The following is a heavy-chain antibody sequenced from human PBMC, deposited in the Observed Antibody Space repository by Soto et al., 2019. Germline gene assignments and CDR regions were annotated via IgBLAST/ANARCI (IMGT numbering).Heavy chain of an antibody. J-gene: IGHJ4*02. CDR1: GESVSGNSAA. Sequence: SQPLSLTCAISGESVSGNSAAWNWIRQSPSRGLEWLGRTYYRSRWYNDYAVSVKSRITVTPDTSKNQFSLHLNSVTPEDSAVYYCAREFPYYLSSDSYLDYWGQGALVTVSS. D-gene: IGHD3-16*01. V-gene: IGHV6-1*01. CDR3: AREFPYYLSSDSYLDY. CDR2: TYYRSRWYN.